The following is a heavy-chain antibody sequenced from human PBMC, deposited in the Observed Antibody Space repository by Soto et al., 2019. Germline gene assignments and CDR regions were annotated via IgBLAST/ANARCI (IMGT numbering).Heavy chain of an antibody. CDR2: ISAYNGDT. D-gene: IGHD6-6*01. CDR1: GYTFTTNG. CDR3: GRDHIAVRPGWFDP. V-gene: IGHV1-18*04. Sequence: QVQLVQSGAEVKRPGASVKVSCKASGYTFTTNGISWVRQAPGQGLEWMGWISAYNGDTNYAPNLQGRGTMTPDASTSTAYMELRSLRSDDTAVYYCGRDHIAVRPGWFDPWGQGTLVTVSS. J-gene: IGHJ5*02.